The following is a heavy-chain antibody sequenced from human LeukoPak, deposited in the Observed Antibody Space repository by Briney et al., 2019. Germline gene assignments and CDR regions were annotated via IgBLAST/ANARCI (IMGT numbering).Heavy chain of an antibody. V-gene: IGHV1-69*01. CDR3: ARKGFGEYWFDP. CDR2: IIPIFGTA. Sequence: ASVKVSCEASGGTFSSYAISWVRQAPGQGLEWMGGIIPIFGTANYAQKFQGRVTITADESTSTAYMELSSLRSEDTAVYYCARKGFGEYWFDPWGQGTLVTVSS. D-gene: IGHD3-10*01. CDR1: GGTFSSYA. J-gene: IGHJ5*02.